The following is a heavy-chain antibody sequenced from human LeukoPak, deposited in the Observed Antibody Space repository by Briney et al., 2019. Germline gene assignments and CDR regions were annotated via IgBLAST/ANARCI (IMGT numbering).Heavy chain of an antibody. Sequence: SETLSLTCTVSGGSISSYYWSWIRQPPGKGLEWIGYIYYSGSTNYNPSLKSRVTISVDTSKNQFSLKLSSVTAADTAVYYCAREAYSGYDWGGYYYYGMDVWGQGTTVTVPS. V-gene: IGHV4-59*01. CDR3: AREAYSGYDWGGYYYYGMDV. J-gene: IGHJ6*02. CDR2: IYYSGST. D-gene: IGHD5-12*01. CDR1: GGSISSYY.